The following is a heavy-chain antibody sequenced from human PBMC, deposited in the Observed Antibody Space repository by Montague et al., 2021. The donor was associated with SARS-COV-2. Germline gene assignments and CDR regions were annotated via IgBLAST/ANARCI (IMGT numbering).Heavy chain of an antibody. D-gene: IGHD3-9*01. CDR1: GYTFSHYG. CDR2: ISYDGRNK. V-gene: IGHV3-30*04. CDR3: AKDQGYFDWPLPQDGMDA. Sequence: SLSLSCAASGYTFSHYGIHWVRQPPGNGLEWVAFISYDGRNKYYADSVTGRFTISRDDSNNTLFLQMNSLKTEDTAVYYCAKDQGYFDWPLPQDGMDAWGQGTTAIVSS. J-gene: IGHJ6*02.